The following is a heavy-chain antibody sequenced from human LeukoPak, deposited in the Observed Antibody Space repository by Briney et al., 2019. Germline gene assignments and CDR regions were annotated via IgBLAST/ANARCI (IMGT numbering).Heavy chain of an antibody. CDR3: AKAGGASFYYYMDV. CDR1: GFTFSSYG. V-gene: IGHV3-23*01. D-gene: IGHD1-26*01. CDR2: ITDSGDRT. J-gene: IGHJ6*03. Sequence: PGGTLRLSCAASGFTFSSYGMSWVRQAPGKGLEWVSPITDSGDRTYYADSVKGRFTISRDNSKNTLYLQLNSLTAEDAAIYSCAKAGGASFYYYMDVWGKGTTVTVSS.